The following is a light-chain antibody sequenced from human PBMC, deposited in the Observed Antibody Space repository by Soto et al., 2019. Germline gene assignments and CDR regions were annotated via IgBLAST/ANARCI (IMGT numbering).Light chain of an antibody. V-gene: IGLV2-14*01. J-gene: IGLJ3*02. Sequence: QSVLTQPASVSGSPGQSITISCTGTSSDIGGYDSVSWYQHHPGKAPKLIICEVSKRPSGVSDRFSGSKSGNTASLTISGLQAEDEADYYCSSYTGRNTLVFGGGTKLTVL. CDR2: EVS. CDR3: SSYTGRNTLV. CDR1: SSDIGGYDS.